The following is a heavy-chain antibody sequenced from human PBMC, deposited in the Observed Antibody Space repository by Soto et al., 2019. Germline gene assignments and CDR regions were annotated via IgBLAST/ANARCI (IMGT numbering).Heavy chain of an antibody. CDR1: GYTFSLFG. CDR2: ISTFNGNT. D-gene: IGHD1-26*01. J-gene: IGHJ4*02. Sequence: QVQLVQSGAEVKKPGASVKVSCKASGYTFSLFGISWVRQAPGQGLEWMGWISTFNGNTNYAQKFQGRVTITTDTSTGTAYVELRTLRSDDTAVYYCARDPGLVGRQFDYWGQGTLVTVSS. V-gene: IGHV1-18*01. CDR3: ARDPGLVGRQFDY.